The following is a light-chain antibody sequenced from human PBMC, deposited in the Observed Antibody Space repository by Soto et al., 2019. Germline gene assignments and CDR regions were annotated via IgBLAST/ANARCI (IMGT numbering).Light chain of an antibody. CDR1: QSVRSN. Sequence: EIVMTQSPATLSVSPGERVTLSCRASQSVRSNLAWYQQKPGQSPRLLIYGASTRATGIPARFSGSGSGTDFTLTISRLEPEDFAVYYCQQYGSSNRTFGQGTKVDIK. J-gene: IGKJ1*01. V-gene: IGKV3-15*01. CDR3: QQYGSSNRT. CDR2: GAS.